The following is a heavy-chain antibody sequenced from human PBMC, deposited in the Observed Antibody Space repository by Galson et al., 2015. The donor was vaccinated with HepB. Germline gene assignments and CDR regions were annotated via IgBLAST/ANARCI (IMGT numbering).Heavy chain of an antibody. J-gene: IGHJ6*02. Sequence: SLRLSCAASGFTVSSNYMSWVRQAPGKGLEWVSVIYSGGSTYYADSVKGRFTISRDNSKNTLYLQMNSLRAEDTAVYYCARDRSSSSWSTYYYCGMDVWGQGTTVTVSS. CDR3: ARDRSSSSWSTYYYCGMDV. CDR1: GFTVSSNY. D-gene: IGHD6-13*01. CDR2: IYSGGST. V-gene: IGHV3-53*01.